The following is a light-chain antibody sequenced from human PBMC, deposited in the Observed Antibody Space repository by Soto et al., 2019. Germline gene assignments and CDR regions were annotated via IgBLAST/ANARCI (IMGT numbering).Light chain of an antibody. V-gene: IGLV1-51*02. J-gene: IGLJ2*01. CDR3: GTWDSSLSAAVV. CDR1: SYNIGNNY. Sequence: QSVLTQPPSVSAAPGQKVTISCSGRSYNIGNNYVSWYQQLPGTAPKLLIYENNKRPSGIPDRFSGSKSGTSATLGITGLQTGDEADYYCGTWDSSLSAAVVFGGGTKLTVL. CDR2: ENN.